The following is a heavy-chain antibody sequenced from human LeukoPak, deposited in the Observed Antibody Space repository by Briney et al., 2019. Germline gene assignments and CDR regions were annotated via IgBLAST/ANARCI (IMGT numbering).Heavy chain of an antibody. CDR3: ASGLAYCGGDCYPPPTS. CDR2: IIPILGIA. V-gene: IGHV1-69*10. J-gene: IGHJ5*02. CDR1: GGTFSSYA. D-gene: IGHD2-21*02. Sequence: AASVKVSCKASGGTFSSYAISWVRQAPGQGLEWMGGIIPILGIANYAQKFQGRVTITADKSTSTAYMELSSLRSEDTAVYYCASGLAYCGGDCYPPPTSWGQGTLVTVSS.